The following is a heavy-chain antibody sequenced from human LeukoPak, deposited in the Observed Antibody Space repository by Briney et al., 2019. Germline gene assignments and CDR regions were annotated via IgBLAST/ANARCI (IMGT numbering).Heavy chain of an antibody. CDR1: GFSLSTSGMC. D-gene: IGHD6-13*01. CDR2: IDWDDDK. Sequence: SGPALVKPTQTLTLTCTFSGFSLSTSGMCVSWIRQPPGKALEWLARIDWDDDKYYSTSLKTRLTISKDTSKNQVVLTMTNMDPVDTATYYCARMTLIAAAGLYYYGMDVWGQGATVTVSS. J-gene: IGHJ6*02. CDR3: ARMTLIAAAGLYYYGMDV. V-gene: IGHV2-70*11.